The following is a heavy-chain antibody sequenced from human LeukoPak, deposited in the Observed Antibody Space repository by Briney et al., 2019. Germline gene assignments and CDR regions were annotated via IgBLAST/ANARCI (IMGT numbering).Heavy chain of an antibody. D-gene: IGHD3-10*01. Sequence: ASVKVSCKASGYTFTNYDINWVRQATGQGLEWMGWMTSNSGNTGYAQKFQGRVTMTRNTSISTAYMELSSLRSEDTAVYYCARGLMVRGRGGPGYWGQGTLVTVSS. J-gene: IGHJ4*02. CDR1: GYTFTNYD. V-gene: IGHV1-8*01. CDR2: MTSNSGNT. CDR3: ARGLMVRGRGGPGY.